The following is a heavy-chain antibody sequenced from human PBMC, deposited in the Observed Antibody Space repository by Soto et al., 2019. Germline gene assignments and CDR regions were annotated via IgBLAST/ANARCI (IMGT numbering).Heavy chain of an antibody. V-gene: IGHV1-8*01. D-gene: IGHD6-19*01. J-gene: IGHJ4*02. CDR3: ARERTVAGNDY. CDR1: GYTFTSYD. Sequence: QVQLVQSGAEVKKPGASVKVSCKASGYTFTSYDINWVRQATGQGLEWMGWMNPNSGNTGYAQKLQGRXTXTXXTSISTAYMELSRLRSEDTAVYYCARERTVAGNDYWGPGTLVTVSS. CDR2: MNPNSGNT.